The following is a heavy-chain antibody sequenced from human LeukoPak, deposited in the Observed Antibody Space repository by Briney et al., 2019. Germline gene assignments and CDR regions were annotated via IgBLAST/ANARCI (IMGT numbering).Heavy chain of an antibody. CDR2: ISGSGGST. CDR1: GFTFSSYA. CDR3: AKGRDYDYFFDY. Sequence: GGSLRLSCAASGFTFSSYAMSWVRQAPGKGLEWVSAISGSGGSTYYADSVKGRFTISRDNSKNTLYLQMNSLRAEYTAVYYCAKGRDYDYFFDYWGQGTLVTVSS. V-gene: IGHV3-23*01. J-gene: IGHJ4*02. D-gene: IGHD3-16*01.